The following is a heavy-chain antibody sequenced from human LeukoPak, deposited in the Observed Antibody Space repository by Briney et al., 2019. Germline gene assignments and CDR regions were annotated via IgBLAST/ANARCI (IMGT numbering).Heavy chain of an antibody. Sequence: SVKVSCKASGGTFSSYAISWVRQAPGQGLEWMGRIIPIFGTANYAQKFQGRVTIITDESTSTAYMELSSLRSEDTAVYYCASSGGGDCYSCGYFDYWGQGTLVTVSS. D-gene: IGHD2-21*02. CDR1: GGTFSSYA. J-gene: IGHJ4*02. V-gene: IGHV1-69*05. CDR2: IIPIFGTA. CDR3: ASSGGGDCYSCGYFDY.